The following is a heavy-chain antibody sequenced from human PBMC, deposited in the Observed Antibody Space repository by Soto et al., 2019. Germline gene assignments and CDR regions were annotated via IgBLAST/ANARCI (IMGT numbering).Heavy chain of an antibody. CDR2: IYYSGST. CDR3: ARAAVRGYRYGYFFGNNWFDP. D-gene: IGHD5-18*01. Sequence: SETLSLTCTVSGGSISSYYWSWIRQPPGKGLEWIGYIYYSGSTNYNPSLKSRVTISVDTSKNQFSLKLSSVTAADTAVYYCARAAVRGYRYGYFFGNNWFDPWGQGTLVTVSS. V-gene: IGHV4-59*01. J-gene: IGHJ5*02. CDR1: GGSISSYY.